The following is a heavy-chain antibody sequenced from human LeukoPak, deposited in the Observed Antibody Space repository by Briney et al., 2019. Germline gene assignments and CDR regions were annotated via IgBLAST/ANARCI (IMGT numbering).Heavy chain of an antibody. V-gene: IGHV3-33*01. J-gene: IGHJ4*02. CDR3: ARGYYDSSGYFHFDY. CDR1: GFTFGSYG. D-gene: IGHD3-22*01. CDR2: TWHDGSNK. Sequence: PGGSLRLSCAASGFTFGSYGMHWVRQAPGKGLEWVAVTWHDGSNKYYADSVKGRFTISRDNSKNTLDMQMNSLRAEDTAVYYCARGYYDSSGYFHFDYWGQGTLVTVSS.